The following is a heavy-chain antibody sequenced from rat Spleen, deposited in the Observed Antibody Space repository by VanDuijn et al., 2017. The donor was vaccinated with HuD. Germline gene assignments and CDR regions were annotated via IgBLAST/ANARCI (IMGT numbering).Heavy chain of an antibody. CDR3: TSPFRWFAY. CDR2: IWGDGST. V-gene: IGHV2-1*01. CDR1: GFSLISNT. J-gene: IGHJ3*01. Sequence: QVQLKESGPGLVQSSQTLSLSCTVSGFSLISNTVHWVRQPPGKGLEWMGGIWGDGSTDYNSTLKSRLSISRDTSKSQVFLKMNSLQTEDTAIYFCTSPFRWFAYWGQGTLVTVSA.